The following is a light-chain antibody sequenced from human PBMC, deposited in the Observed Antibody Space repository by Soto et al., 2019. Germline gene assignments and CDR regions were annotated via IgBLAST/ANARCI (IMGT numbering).Light chain of an antibody. CDR3: CSYAGSSTLVV. V-gene: IGLV2-23*01. Sequence: ALTQPASVSGSPGQSITISCTGTSSDVGSYNLVSWYQQHPGKAPKLMIYEGSKRPSGVSNRFSGSKSGNTASLTISGLQAEDEADYYCCSYAGSSTLVVFGGGTKVTVL. CDR2: EGS. CDR1: SSDVGSYNL. J-gene: IGLJ2*01.